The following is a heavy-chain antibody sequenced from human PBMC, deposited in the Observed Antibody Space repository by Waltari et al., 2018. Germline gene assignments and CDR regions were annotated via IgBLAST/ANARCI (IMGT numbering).Heavy chain of an antibody. CDR3: ARGYPYCSGGSCARWYFDL. V-gene: IGHV4-4*07. J-gene: IGHJ2*01. CDR2: IYTSGST. D-gene: IGHD2-15*01. Sequence: QVRMQESGPGLVKPSETLSLTCTVSGGSISSYYWSWIRQPAGKGLEWIGRIYTSGSTNYNPSLKSRVTMSVDTSKNQFSLKLSSVTAADTAVYYCARGYPYCSGGSCARWYFDLWGRGTLVTVSS. CDR1: GGSISSYY.